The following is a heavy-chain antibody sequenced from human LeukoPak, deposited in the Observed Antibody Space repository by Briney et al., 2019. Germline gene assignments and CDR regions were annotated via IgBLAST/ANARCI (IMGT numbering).Heavy chain of an antibody. CDR3: ASTRRRVAGLLYYFDY. V-gene: IGHV3-23*01. Sequence: PGGSLRLSCAASGFTFSSYAMSWVRQAPGKGLEWVSAISGSGGSTYYADSVKGRFTISRDNSKNTLYLQMNSLRAEDTAVYYCASTRRRVAGLLYYFDYWGQGTLVTVSS. CDR1: GFTFSSYA. J-gene: IGHJ4*02. D-gene: IGHD6-19*01. CDR2: ISGSGGST.